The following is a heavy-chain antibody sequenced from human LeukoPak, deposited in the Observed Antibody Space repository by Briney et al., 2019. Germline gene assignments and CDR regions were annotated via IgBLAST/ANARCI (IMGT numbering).Heavy chain of an antibody. J-gene: IGHJ6*02. CDR2: INSDGSST. CDR1: GFTFSSDW. D-gene: IGHD2-21*02. CDR3: ARGIVVVTARNYYYYGMDV. Sequence: PGGSLRLAWAAAGFTFSSDWMHWVRHAPGKGLGWGSRINSDGSSTNYADSVKGRFTISRDNAKTTLYLQMNSLRAEDTAVYYCARGIVVVTARNYYYYGMDVWGQGTTVTVSS. V-gene: IGHV3-74*01.